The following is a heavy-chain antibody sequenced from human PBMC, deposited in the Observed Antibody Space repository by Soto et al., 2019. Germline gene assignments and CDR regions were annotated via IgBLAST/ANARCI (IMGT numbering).Heavy chain of an antibody. V-gene: IGHV1-18*01. Sequence: VSEKVLCKASGYTGTSYGISWVRQAAGQGLEWTGWVSAYKGNTNYAQKLHGRVTTTTETSTSTAYMELRSLRSDDTAVYYCARDTTISSSWYYYYGMDVWGQGTTVTVSS. CDR2: VSAYKGNT. D-gene: IGHD6-13*01. CDR3: ARDTTISSSWYYYYGMDV. CDR1: GYTGTSYG. J-gene: IGHJ6*02.